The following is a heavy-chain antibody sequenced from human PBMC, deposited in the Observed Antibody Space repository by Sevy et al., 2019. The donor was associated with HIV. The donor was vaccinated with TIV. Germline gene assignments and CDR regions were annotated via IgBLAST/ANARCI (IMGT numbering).Heavy chain of an antibody. J-gene: IGHJ4*02. Sequence: GESLKISCAASGFTFSAYWMNWVRQAPGKGLEWVANIKSDGSDKHYVDSVEGRFTISRDNAKNSLYLQMNSLRVEDTALYYCAQETVGRFDSWGQGTLVTVSS. CDR1: GFTFSAYW. V-gene: IGHV3-7*01. D-gene: IGHD3-16*01. CDR2: IKSDGSDK. CDR3: AQETVGRFDS.